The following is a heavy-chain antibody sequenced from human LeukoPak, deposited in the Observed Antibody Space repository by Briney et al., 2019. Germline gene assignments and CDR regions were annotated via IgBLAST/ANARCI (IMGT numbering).Heavy chain of an antibody. CDR3: ARENWNDPNWFDP. V-gene: IGHV4-39*07. J-gene: IGHJ5*02. CDR2: IYYSGST. D-gene: IGHD1-1*01. Sequence: PSETLSLTCTVSGGSISSSSYYWGWIRQPPGKGLEWIGSIYYSGSTYYNPSLKSRVTISVDTSKNQFSLKLSSVTAADTAVYYCARENWNDPNWFDPWGQGTLVTVSS. CDR1: GGSISSSSYY.